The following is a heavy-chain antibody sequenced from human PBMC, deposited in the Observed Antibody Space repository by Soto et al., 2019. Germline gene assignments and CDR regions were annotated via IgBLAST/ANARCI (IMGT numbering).Heavy chain of an antibody. CDR3: ARRGYSSSWYYYYYYGMDV. CDR1: GYTFTSYV. Sequence: QVQLVQSGAEVKKPGASVKVSCKASGYTFTSYVITWVRQATGQGLEWMGWMNPNSGNTGHAEKFQGRVTMTRNTSISTAYMELSSLRSEDTAVYYCARRGYSSSWYYYYYYGMDVWGQGTTVTVSS. CDR2: MNPNSGNT. D-gene: IGHD6-13*01. V-gene: IGHV1-8*01. J-gene: IGHJ6*02.